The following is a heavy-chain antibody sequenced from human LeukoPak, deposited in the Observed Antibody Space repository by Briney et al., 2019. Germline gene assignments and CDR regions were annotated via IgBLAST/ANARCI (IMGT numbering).Heavy chain of an antibody. CDR3: AKDGIRYSGYYYYMDV. Sequence: SETLSLTCTVSGGSISSSSYYWGWIRQSPGNGLEWIASLYYTGSPYYNPSLESRVTTSVDTSKNQFSLKLSAVTAADTAVYFCAKDGIRYSGYYYYMDVWGKGTTVTVSS. D-gene: IGHD5-12*01. CDR1: GGSISSSSYY. CDR2: LYYTGSP. J-gene: IGHJ6*03. V-gene: IGHV4-39*02.